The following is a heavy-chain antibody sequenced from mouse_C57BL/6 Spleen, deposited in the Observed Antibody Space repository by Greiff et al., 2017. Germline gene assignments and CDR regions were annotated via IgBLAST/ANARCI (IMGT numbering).Heavy chain of an antibody. CDR2: ISGGGGNT. V-gene: IGHV5-9*01. CDR3: ARSDYEGFAY. CDR1: GFTFSSYT. D-gene: IGHD2-4*01. Sequence: EVHLVESGGGLVKPGGSLKLSCAASGFTFSSYTMSWVRQTPEKRLEWVATISGGGGNTYYPDSVKGRFPLSRANAKNTLYLQMSSLRSEDTALYYCARSDYEGFAYWGQGTLVTVSA. J-gene: IGHJ3*01.